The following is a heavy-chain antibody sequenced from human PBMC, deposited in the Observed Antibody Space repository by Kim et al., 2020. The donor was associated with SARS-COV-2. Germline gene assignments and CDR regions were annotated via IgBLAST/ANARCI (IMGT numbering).Heavy chain of an antibody. Sequence: YADSGKGRFTISRDNSKNTLYLQMNSLRAEDTAVYYCAKNGHCSSTSCSDYWGQGTLVTVSS. CDR3: AKNGHCSSTSCSDY. J-gene: IGHJ4*02. V-gene: IGHV3-23*01. D-gene: IGHD2-2*01.